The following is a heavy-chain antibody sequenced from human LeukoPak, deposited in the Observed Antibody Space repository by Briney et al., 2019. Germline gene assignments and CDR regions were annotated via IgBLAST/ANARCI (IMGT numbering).Heavy chain of an antibody. D-gene: IGHD5-18*01. CDR1: GFTFSSYW. V-gene: IGHV3-7*03. CDR2: IKQDGSEK. J-gene: IGHJ4*02. Sequence: GGSLRLSCAASGFTFSSYWMSWVRQAPGKGLEWVANIKQDGSEKYYVDSVKGRFTISRDNAKNSLYLQMNSLRAEDTAVYYCAKAGYSYGSSRIYWGQGTLVTVSS. CDR3: AKAGYSYGSSRIY.